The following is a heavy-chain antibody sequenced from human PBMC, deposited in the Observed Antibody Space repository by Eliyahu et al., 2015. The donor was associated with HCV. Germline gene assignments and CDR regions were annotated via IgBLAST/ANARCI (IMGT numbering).Heavy chain of an antibody. CDR2: ISXDGSNK. CDR3: AKDLFLNYYDSSGYPADY. J-gene: IGHJ4*02. Sequence: QVQLVESGGGVVQPGRSLXLSCAASGFXXSXXGMHWVRQAPGKGLEGVAVISXDGSNKYYADSVKGRFTISRDNSKNTLYLQMNSLRAEDTAVYYCAKDLFLNYYDSSGYPADYWGQGTLVTVSS. D-gene: IGHD3-22*01. V-gene: IGHV3-30*18. CDR1: GFXXSXXG.